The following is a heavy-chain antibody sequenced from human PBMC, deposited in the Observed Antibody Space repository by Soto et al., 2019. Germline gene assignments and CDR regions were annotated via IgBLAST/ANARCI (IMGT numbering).Heavy chain of an antibody. D-gene: IGHD3-16*01. Sequence: QVQLQESGPGLVKPSATLSLTCPASGVSISSYYWSWIRQPPGKGLAWIGYVYYTGGTNYNPSLNSPVTISVDTSKNRCSLKLSSVTAADTAVYYWARAWGEAFDSWGQGTLVTVSS. CDR1: GVSISSYY. J-gene: IGHJ4*02. CDR3: ARAWGEAFDS. V-gene: IGHV4-59*01. CDR2: VYYTGGT.